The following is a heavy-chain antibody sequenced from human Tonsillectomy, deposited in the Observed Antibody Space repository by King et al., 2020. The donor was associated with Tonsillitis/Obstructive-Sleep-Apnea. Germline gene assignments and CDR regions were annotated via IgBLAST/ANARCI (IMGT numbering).Heavy chain of an antibody. Sequence: QLVQSGSELKKPGASVKVSCKASGYIFTNYAMTWVRQAPGQGLEWMGWINTNTGNPTYALGFTGRFVFSLDTSVSTAYLQISSLKAEDTAVYYCARDHCGGGSCSDYWGQGTLVTVSS. V-gene: IGHV7-4-1*02. D-gene: IGHD2-15*01. CDR2: INTNTGNP. J-gene: IGHJ4*02. CDR1: GYIFTNYA. CDR3: ARDHCGGGSCSDY.